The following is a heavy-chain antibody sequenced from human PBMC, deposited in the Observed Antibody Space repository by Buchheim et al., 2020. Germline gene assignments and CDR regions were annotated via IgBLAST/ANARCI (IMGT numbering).Heavy chain of an antibody. V-gene: IGHV1-2*02. CDR2: INPYSGGT. J-gene: IGHJ4*02. CDR3: ARTSSFDY. Sequence: QVQLVQSGAEVKKPGASVKVSCKASGFTLTGYYMHWVRQAPGQGLEWMGWINPYSGGTNYAQKFQGRVPMTRDTSINPAYMELSSLTSDDSAVYYCARTSSFDYWGQGTL. CDR1: GFTLTGYY.